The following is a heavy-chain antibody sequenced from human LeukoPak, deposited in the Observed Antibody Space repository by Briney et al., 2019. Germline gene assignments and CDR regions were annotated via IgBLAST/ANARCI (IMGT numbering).Heavy chain of an antibody. J-gene: IGHJ6*03. V-gene: IGHV1-8*01. Sequence: ASVKVSCKASGYTSTSYDINWVRQATGQGLEWMGWMNPNSGNTGYAQKFQGRVTMTRNTSISTAYMELSSLRSEDTAVYYCARGFSSWYYYYYYMDVWGKGTTVTVSS. CDR1: GYTSTSYD. CDR2: MNPNSGNT. D-gene: IGHD6-13*01. CDR3: ARGFSSWYYYYYYMDV.